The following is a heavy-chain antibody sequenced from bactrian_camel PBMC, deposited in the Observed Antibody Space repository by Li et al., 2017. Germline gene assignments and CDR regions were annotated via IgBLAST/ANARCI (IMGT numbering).Heavy chain of an antibody. CDR2: LDSDGDT. Sequence: QLVESGGGSVQAGGSLRLSCTLSSNRYSNKSMAWFRQAPGKEREGVASLDSDGDTKYADSVKGRFTISRDNAKNTLYLQMNSLEPEDTAIYTCAADWDPFVCTNLYGTKAFALWGQGTQVTVS. CDR1: SNRYSNKS. D-gene: IGHD3*01. V-gene: IGHV3S53*01. J-gene: IGHJ4*01. CDR3: AADWDPFVCTNLYGTKAFAL.